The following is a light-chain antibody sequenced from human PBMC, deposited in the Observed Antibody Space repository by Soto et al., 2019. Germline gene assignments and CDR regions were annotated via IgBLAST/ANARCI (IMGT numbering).Light chain of an antibody. CDR1: QSRGSNF. CDR2: ASS. CDR3: QLYGIPPH. V-gene: IGKV3-20*01. Sequence: ELLLTQCPGSRAWASGEGATLSCKTSQSRGSNFLAWYQHKPGQAPRLLIYASSNRATGIPDRFSGSASGTDFTLTIKRLEPEDFAVYYCQLYGIPPHFGQGTRLEIK. J-gene: IGKJ5*01.